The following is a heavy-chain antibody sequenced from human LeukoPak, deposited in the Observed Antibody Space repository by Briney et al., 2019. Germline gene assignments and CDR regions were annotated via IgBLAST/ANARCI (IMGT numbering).Heavy chain of an antibody. V-gene: IGHV1-69*13. CDR2: IIPIFGTA. CDR1: GGTFSSYA. CDR3: AANRDSSGYYAGYSLDY. D-gene: IGHD3-22*01. J-gene: IGHJ4*02. Sequence: EASVKVSCKASGGTFSSYAISWVRQAPGQGLEWMGGIIPIFGTANYAQKFQGRVTITADESTSTAYMELSSLRSEDTAVYYCAANRDSSGYYAGYSLDYWGQGTLVTVSS.